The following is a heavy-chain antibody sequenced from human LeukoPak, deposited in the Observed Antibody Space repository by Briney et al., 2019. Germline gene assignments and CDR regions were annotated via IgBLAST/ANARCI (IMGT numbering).Heavy chain of an antibody. CDR1: GFTFSSYG. Sequence: GGSLRLSCAASGFTFSSYGMHWVRQAPGKGLEWVAFIRYDGSNKYYAGSVKGRFTISRDNSKNTLYLQMNSLRAEDTAVYYCAKDHRSGWYFEAWGQGTLVTVSS. D-gene: IGHD6-19*01. V-gene: IGHV3-30*02. CDR2: IRYDGSNK. CDR3: AKDHRSGWYFEA. J-gene: IGHJ4*02.